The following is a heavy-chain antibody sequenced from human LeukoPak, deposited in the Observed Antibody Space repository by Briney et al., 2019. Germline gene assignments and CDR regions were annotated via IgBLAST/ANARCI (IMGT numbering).Heavy chain of an antibody. Sequence: ASVKVSCKASGYTFASYGISWVRQAPGQGLEWMGWISAYNGNTNYAQKLQGRVTMTTDTSTSTAYMELRSLRSDDTAVYYCATTEQGSWYGEHWGQGTLVTVSS. V-gene: IGHV1-18*01. J-gene: IGHJ4*02. D-gene: IGHD6-13*01. CDR1: GYTFASYG. CDR3: ATTEQGSWYGEH. CDR2: ISAYNGNT.